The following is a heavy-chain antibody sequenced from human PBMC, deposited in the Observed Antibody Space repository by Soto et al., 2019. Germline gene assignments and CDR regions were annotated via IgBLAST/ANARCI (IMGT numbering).Heavy chain of an antibody. Sequence: SGPTLVNPTQTLTLTCTLSGFSLSTSGVGVGWIRQPPGKALEWLALIYWDDDKRYSPSLKSRLTITKDTSKNQVVLTMTNMDPVDTATYFCAQVTGDSDAFDICGQGTMVTVSS. CDR1: GFSLSTSGVG. J-gene: IGHJ3*02. CDR2: IYWDDDK. D-gene: IGHD4-17*01. V-gene: IGHV2-5*02. CDR3: AQVTGDSDAFDI.